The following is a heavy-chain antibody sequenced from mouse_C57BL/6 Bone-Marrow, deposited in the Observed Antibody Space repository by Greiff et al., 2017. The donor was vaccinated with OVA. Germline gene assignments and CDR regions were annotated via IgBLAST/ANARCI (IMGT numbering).Heavy chain of an antibody. D-gene: IGHD2-5*01. Sequence: VQLKQSGAELVKPGASVKLSCTASGFNIKDYYMHWVKQRTEQGLEWIGRIDPEDGETKYAPKFQGKATITAYTSSHTAYLQLSSLTSEDTAIYYCARSNFYSNYVDAMDYWGQGTSITVSS. CDR2: IDPEDGET. CDR1: GFNIKDYY. V-gene: IGHV14-2*01. J-gene: IGHJ4*01. CDR3: ARSNFYSNYVDAMDY.